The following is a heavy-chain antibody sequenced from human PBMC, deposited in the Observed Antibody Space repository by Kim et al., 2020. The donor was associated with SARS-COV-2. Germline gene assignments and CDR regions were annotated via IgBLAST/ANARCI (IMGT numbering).Heavy chain of an antibody. D-gene: IGHD6-19*01. V-gene: IGHV3-21*01. Sequence: STYKYYADSVKGRFTISRDNAKKSLYMQMNSLRAEDTAVYYCAGQGSSGWYWGQGTLVTVSS. J-gene: IGHJ4*02. CDR2: STYK. CDR3: AGQGSSGWY.